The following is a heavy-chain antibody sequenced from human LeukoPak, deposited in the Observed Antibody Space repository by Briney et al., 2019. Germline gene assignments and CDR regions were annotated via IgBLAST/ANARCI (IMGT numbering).Heavy chain of an antibody. Sequence: ASVKVSCKASGYTFTGHYMHWVRQAPGQGLEWMGWINPNSGGTNYAQNFQGRVTMTRDTSISTAYMELSRLKSDDTAVYYCARDYDFWSGYLDYWGQGTLVTVSS. CDR3: ARDYDFWSGYLDY. J-gene: IGHJ4*02. CDR1: GYTFTGHY. CDR2: INPNSGGT. D-gene: IGHD3-3*01. V-gene: IGHV1-2*02.